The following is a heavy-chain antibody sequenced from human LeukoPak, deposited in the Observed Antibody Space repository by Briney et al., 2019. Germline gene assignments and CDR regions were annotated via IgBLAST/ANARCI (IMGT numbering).Heavy chain of an antibody. CDR3: ARDGGGGYNFGDFDY. J-gene: IGHJ4*02. Sequence: LVASVKVSCKASGYTFTSYYMHWVRQAPGQGLEWMGIINPSGGSTSYAQKFQGRVTMTRDMSTSTVYMELSSLRSEDTAVYYCARDGGGGYNFGDFDYRGQGTLVTVSS. CDR2: INPSGGST. V-gene: IGHV1-46*01. D-gene: IGHD5-24*01. CDR1: GYTFTSYY.